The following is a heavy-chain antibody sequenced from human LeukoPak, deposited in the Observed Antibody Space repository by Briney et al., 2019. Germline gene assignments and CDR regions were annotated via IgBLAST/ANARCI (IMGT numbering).Heavy chain of an antibody. J-gene: IGHJ4*02. CDR1: GYSISSGYY. D-gene: IGHD3-16*01. CDR2: IYHSGST. CDR3: ARRDFVTSAFDY. V-gene: IGHV4-38-2*02. Sequence: PSETLSLTCTVSGYSISSGYYWGWIRQPPGKGLEWIGSIYHSGSTYYNPSLKSRVTISVDTSKKQFSLKLSSVTAADTAVYYCARRDFVTSAFDYWGQGTLVTVSS.